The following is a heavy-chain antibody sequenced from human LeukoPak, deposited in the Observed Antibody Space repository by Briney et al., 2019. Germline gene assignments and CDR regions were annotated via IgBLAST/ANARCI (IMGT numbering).Heavy chain of an antibody. CDR3: VRDGGFYYTASPNSWFDP. J-gene: IGHJ5*02. V-gene: IGHV4-38-2*02. CDR2: ISNRGSP. D-gene: IGHD2-15*01. Sequence: SGPTLVKPSETLSLTCLVSGFSISSDDCWGWIRQPPGKGLEWIGSISNRGSPYYNPSLKSRVTMSVDTPNNHFSLRLSSVTAADTAVYYCVRDGGFYYTASPNSWFDPWGQGTLVTVSS. CDR1: GFSISSDDC.